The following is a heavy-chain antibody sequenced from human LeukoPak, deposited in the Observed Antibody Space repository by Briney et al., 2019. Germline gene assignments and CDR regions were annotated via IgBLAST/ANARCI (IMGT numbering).Heavy chain of an antibody. V-gene: IGHV1-3*01. CDR3: ASLYCSGGSCSYFDY. Sequence: ASVKVSCKASGYTFTSYAMHWVRQAPGQRLEWMGWINAGNGNTKYSQKFQGRVTITRDTSASTAYMELSSLRSEDTAVYYCASLYCSGGSCSYFDYWGQGTLVTVSS. D-gene: IGHD2-15*01. CDR1: GYTFTSYA. CDR2: INAGNGNT. J-gene: IGHJ4*02.